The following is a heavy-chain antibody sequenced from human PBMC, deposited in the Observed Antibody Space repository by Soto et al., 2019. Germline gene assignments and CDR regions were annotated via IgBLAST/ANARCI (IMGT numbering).Heavy chain of an antibody. J-gene: IGHJ4*02. V-gene: IGHV2-5*02. CDR1: GFSLTTTGVG. D-gene: IGHD6-6*01. CDR3: ALGIAARPFDS. Sequence: QISLKESGPALVKPTQTLTLTCSFSGFSLTTTGVGVGWIRQPPGKALEWLALIYWDDDERYNPSLKNRLTITKDTSKNLVVLTRTNVVPVDTATYYCALGIAARPFDSWGQGTLVTVSS. CDR2: IYWDDDE.